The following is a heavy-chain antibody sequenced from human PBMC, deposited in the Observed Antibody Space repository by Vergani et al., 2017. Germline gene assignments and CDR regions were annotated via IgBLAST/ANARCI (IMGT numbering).Heavy chain of an antibody. CDR1: GGSFFNSRYY. V-gene: IGHV4-39*01. D-gene: IGHD6-13*01. CDR3: ARHGSSWYWFDP. Sequence: QLQLQESGPGLVKPSGTLSLTCSVTGGSFFNSRYYWGWIRQPPGKGLEWIGSIYYSGSTYYNPSLKSRVTISVDTSKNQFSLKLSSVTAADTAVYYCARHGSSWYWFDPWGQGTLVTVSS. J-gene: IGHJ5*02. CDR2: IYYSGST.